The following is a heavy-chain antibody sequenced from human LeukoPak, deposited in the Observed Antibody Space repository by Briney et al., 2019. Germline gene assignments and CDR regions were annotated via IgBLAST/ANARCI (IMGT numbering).Heavy chain of an antibody. Sequence: PGGSLRLSCAASGFTVSSNYMSWVRQAPGKGLEWVSVIYSGSSTYYADSVKGRFTISRDNSKNTLYLQMNSLRAEDTAVYYCARYMAYNGVDYWGQGTLVTVSS. CDR1: GFTVSSNY. CDR2: IYSGSST. V-gene: IGHV3-53*01. J-gene: IGHJ4*02. CDR3: ARYMAYNGVDY. D-gene: IGHD2-8*01.